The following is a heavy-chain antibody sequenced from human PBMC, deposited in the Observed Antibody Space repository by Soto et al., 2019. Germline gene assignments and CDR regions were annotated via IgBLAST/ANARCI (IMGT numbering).Heavy chain of an antibody. CDR3: ARNRLLWFEDFDP. Sequence: ASVKVSCKASGYGFQTYSIHWVRQAPGQRLEWMGSINAGSGNAKYSPKFQDRVTITRDTSATTAYMELSSLRSEDTAVYFCARNRLLWFEDFDPCGQGTLVTVSS. CDR2: INAGSGNA. CDR1: GYGFQTYS. J-gene: IGHJ5*02. V-gene: IGHV1-3*01. D-gene: IGHD3-10*01.